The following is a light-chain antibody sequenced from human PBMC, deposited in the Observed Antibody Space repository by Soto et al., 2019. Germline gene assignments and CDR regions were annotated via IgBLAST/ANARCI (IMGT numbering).Light chain of an antibody. Sequence: NQTTQSPLILSASFGDRVINTCRASQGIGNCLAWFQQKPGRVPKLLIYGASALQSGVPSRFSGSGSGTEFTLTISSLQPDDFATYYCQHYNSYSEAFGQGTKVDVK. CDR1: QGIGNC. J-gene: IGKJ1*01. CDR2: GAS. V-gene: IGKV1-5*01. CDR3: QHYNSYSEA.